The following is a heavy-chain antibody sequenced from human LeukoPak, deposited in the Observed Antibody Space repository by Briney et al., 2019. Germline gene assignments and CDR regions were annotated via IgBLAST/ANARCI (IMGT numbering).Heavy chain of an antibody. CDR3: ARVTTNYYDSSGYPDY. V-gene: IGHV3-30-3*01. CDR1: GFTFSSYA. CDR2: ISYDGSNK. J-gene: IGHJ4*02. Sequence: GGSLRLSCAASGFTFSSYAMHWVRQAPGKGLEWVAVISYDGSNKYYADSVKGRFTISRDNSKNTLYLQMNSLRAEDTAVYYCARVTTNYYDSSGYPDYWGQGTLVTVSS. D-gene: IGHD3-22*01.